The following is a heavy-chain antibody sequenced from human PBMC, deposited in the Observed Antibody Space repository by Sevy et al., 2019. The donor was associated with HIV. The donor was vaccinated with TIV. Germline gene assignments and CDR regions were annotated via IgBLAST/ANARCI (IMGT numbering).Heavy chain of an antibody. Sequence: GGSLRLSCAASGFTFSNACMSWVRQAPGKGLEWVGRIKSKTDGGTTDYAAPVKGRFTISRDDSKNTLYLQMNSLKTEDTAVYYCTTETDYSNYFYYYYGMDVWGQGTTVTVSS. V-gene: IGHV3-15*01. CDR1: GFTFSNAC. J-gene: IGHJ6*02. CDR2: IKSKTDGGTT. D-gene: IGHD4-4*01. CDR3: TTETDYSNYFYYYYGMDV.